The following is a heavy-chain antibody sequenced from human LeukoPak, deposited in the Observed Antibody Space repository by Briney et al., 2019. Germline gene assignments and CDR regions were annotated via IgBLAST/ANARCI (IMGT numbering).Heavy chain of an antibody. CDR1: GITLSNYG. D-gene: IGHD2-21*02. Sequence: GGSLRLSCVVSGITLSNYGMSWVRQAPGKGLEWVSGISEGGGGSKYADSVKGRFTISRDNSKNTVYLQMNSLRAEDTAVYYCARGPATELDYWGQGTLVTVSS. V-gene: IGHV3-23*01. CDR3: ARGPATELDY. J-gene: IGHJ4*02. CDR2: ISEGGGGS.